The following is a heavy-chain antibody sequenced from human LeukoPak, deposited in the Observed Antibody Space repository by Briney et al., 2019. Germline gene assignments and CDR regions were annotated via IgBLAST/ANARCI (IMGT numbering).Heavy chain of an antibody. CDR1: GGSISSYY. Sequence: SETLSLTCTVSGGSISSYYWNWIRQPPGKGLEWIGSMYYSGSTYYNQSLKSRVTISVDTSKKQFSLKLTSVTAADTAVYYCARHYYDSSGYYPWYFDYWGQGTLVTVSS. CDR2: MYYSGST. D-gene: IGHD3-22*01. CDR3: ARHYYDSSGYYPWYFDY. V-gene: IGHV4-59*05. J-gene: IGHJ4*02.